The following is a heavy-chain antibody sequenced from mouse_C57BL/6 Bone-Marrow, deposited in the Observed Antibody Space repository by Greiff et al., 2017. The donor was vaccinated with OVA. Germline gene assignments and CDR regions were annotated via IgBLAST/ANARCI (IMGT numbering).Heavy chain of an antibody. J-gene: IGHJ3*01. CDR3: AREAYGRSGTFAY. Sequence: QVQLKESGAELARPGASVKLSCKASGYTFTSYGISWVKQRTGQGLEWIGEIYPRSGNTYYNEKFKGKATLTADKSSSTAYMELRSLTSEDSAVYFCAREAYGRSGTFAYWGQGTLVTVSA. CDR2: IYPRSGNT. D-gene: IGHD1-1*01. CDR1: GYTFTSYG. V-gene: IGHV1-81*01.